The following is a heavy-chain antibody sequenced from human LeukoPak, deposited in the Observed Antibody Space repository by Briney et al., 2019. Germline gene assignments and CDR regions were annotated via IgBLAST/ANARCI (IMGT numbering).Heavy chain of an antibody. Sequence: PGGSLGLSCAASGFTFSSYGMSWVRQAPGKGLEWVSSISTSDGTTYFADSVKGRFTISRDNSKNTLYLHMNSLRADDTAVYYCAKMEGQRLYDYCMDVWGRGTTVTVSS. J-gene: IGHJ6*03. CDR1: GFTFSSYG. CDR2: ISTSDGTT. CDR3: AKMEGQRLYDYCMDV. D-gene: IGHD3-3*01. V-gene: IGHV3-23*01.